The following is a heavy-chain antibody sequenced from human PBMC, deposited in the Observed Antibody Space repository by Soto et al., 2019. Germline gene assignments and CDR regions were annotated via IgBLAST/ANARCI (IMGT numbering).Heavy chain of an antibody. CDR1: GGSISSYY. D-gene: IGHD3-10*01. J-gene: IGHJ4*02. V-gene: IGHV4-59*01. Sequence: SETLSLTCTVSGGSISSYYWSWIRQPPGKGLEWIGYIYYSGSTNYNPSLKSRVTISVDTSKNQFSLKLSSVTAADTAVYYCARDPGGSSLLAYWGQGTLVTVSS. CDR2: IYYSGST. CDR3: ARDPGGSSLLAY.